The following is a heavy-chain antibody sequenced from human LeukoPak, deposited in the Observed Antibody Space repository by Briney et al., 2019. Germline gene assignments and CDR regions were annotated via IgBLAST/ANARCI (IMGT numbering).Heavy chain of an antibody. CDR1: GFTFSSYG. CDR2: ISYDGSNK. CDR3: AKDLGIVVVVAAPGGMDV. V-gene: IGHV3-30*18. Sequence: GGSPRLSCAASGFTFSSYGMHWVRQAPGKGLEWVAVISYDGSNKYYADSVKGRFTISRDNSKNALYLQMNSLRAEDTAVYYCAKDLGIVVVVAAPGGMDVWGQGTTVTVSS. J-gene: IGHJ6*02. D-gene: IGHD2-15*01.